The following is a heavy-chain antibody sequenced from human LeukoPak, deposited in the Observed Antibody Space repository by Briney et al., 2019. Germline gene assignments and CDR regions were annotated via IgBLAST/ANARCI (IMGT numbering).Heavy chain of an antibody. J-gene: IGHJ6*03. D-gene: IGHD3-10*01. CDR3: ARESLMVRGVIDYYYYYMDV. CDR2: INWNGGST. Sequence: GGSLRLSCAASGFTFDDYGMSWVRQAPGKGLEWVSGINWNGGSTGYADSVKGRFTISRDNAKNSLYLQMNSLRAEDTALYYCARESLMVRGVIDYYYYYMDVWGKGTTVTVSS. V-gene: IGHV3-20*04. CDR1: GFTFDDYG.